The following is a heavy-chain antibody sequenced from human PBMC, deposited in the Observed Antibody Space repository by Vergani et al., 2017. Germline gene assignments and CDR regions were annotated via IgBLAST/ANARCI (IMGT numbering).Heavy chain of an antibody. J-gene: IGHJ4*02. Sequence: PSFMGLVTISVDTSKNQFSLKLSSVTAADTAVYYCARGGQTYDSSGYYGDYWGQGTLVTVSS. CDR3: ARGGQTYDSSGYYGDY. V-gene: IGHV4-34*01. D-gene: IGHD3-22*01.